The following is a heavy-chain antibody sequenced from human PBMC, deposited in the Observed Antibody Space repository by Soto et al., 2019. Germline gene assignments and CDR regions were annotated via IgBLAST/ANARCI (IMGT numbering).Heavy chain of an antibody. CDR1: GYTFTSYG. CDR3: ARERKVRGVMHDYYGMDV. D-gene: IGHD3-10*01. V-gene: IGHV1-18*01. CDR2: ISAYNGNT. J-gene: IGHJ6*02. Sequence: ASVKVSCKASGYTFTSYGISWVRQAPGQGLEWMGWISAYNGNTNYAQKLQDRVTMTTDTSTSTAYMELRSLRSDDTAVYYCARERKVRGVMHDYYGMDVWGQGTTVTVSS.